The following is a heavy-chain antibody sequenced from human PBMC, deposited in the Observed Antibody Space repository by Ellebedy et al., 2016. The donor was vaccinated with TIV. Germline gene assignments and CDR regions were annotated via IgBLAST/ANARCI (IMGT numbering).Heavy chain of an antibody. J-gene: IGHJ3*02. Sequence: SETLSLTCTVSGGSISSYYWSWIRQPPGKGLEWIGYIYYSGSTNYNPSLKSRVTISVDTSKNQFSLKLSSVTAADTAVYYCAGETYYYDSQSVYDAFDIWGQGTMVTVSS. CDR1: GGSISSYY. D-gene: IGHD3-22*01. CDR2: IYYSGST. CDR3: AGETYYYDSQSVYDAFDI. V-gene: IGHV4-59*01.